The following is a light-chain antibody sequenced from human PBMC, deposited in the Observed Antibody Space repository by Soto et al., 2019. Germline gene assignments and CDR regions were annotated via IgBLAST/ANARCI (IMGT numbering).Light chain of an antibody. V-gene: IGLV2-8*01. CDR1: SSDVGCYGY. Sequence: QSALTQPPSASGSPGQSVTISCTGTSSDVGCYGYVSWYQQHSGKAPKLMLYEVYKRPSGVPDRFSGSRSGNTASLTVSGLQSEDEANYYCASYAGNDIVLFGAGTKLTVL. CDR2: EVY. J-gene: IGLJ2*01. CDR3: ASYAGNDIVL.